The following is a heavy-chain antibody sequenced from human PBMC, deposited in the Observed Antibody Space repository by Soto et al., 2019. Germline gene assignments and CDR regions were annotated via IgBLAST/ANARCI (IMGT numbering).Heavy chain of an antibody. CDR3: ARLGGFYQSLDS. D-gene: IGHD3-22*01. CDR1: GGSISSYY. V-gene: IGHV4-59*08. J-gene: IGHJ5*01. Sequence: SETLSLNCTVSGGSISSYYWSWIRQPPGKGLEWIGYIYYTGTTTYNPSIKSRVTISVDSSKNQFSLNLTSVSAADTAVYYCARLGGFYQSLDSWGQGTLVT. CDR2: IYYTGTT.